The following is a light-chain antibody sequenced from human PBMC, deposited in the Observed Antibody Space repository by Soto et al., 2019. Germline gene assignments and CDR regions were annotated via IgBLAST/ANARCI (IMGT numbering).Light chain of an antibody. Sequence: QSVLTQPRSVSGSPGQSVTISCTGTTSDVGGYNYVSWYQHHPGKAPKLMIYDVNKRPSGVPDRFSGSKSGNTASLTISGLQAEDESDYYCCSYAGRYTYVFGTGTKV. CDR1: TSDVGGYNY. CDR3: CSYAGRYTYV. V-gene: IGLV2-11*01. CDR2: DVN. J-gene: IGLJ1*01.